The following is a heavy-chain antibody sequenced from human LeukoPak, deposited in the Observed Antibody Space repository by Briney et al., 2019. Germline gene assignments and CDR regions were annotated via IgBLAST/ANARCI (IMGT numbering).Heavy chain of an antibody. CDR2: IIPIFGTT. Sequence: GASVKVSCKASGGTFSSYAISWVRQAPGQGLEWMGGIIPIFGTTNYAQKFQGRVTITTDESTSTAYMELSSLRSGDTAVYYCARDRDSSSWRFDFWGQRTLVTASS. CDR3: ARDRDSSSWRFDF. CDR1: GGTFSSYA. D-gene: IGHD6-13*01. J-gene: IGHJ4*02. V-gene: IGHV1-69*05.